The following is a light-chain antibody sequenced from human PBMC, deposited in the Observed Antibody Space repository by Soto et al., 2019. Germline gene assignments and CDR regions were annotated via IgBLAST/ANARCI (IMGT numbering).Light chain of an antibody. CDR2: TND. CDR1: RSNIGSNS. V-gene: IGLV1-44*01. Sequence: QAVVTQPPSASETPGQRVTISCSGGRSNIGSNSVNWYQQLPGTAPKLLIYTNDQRPSGVPDRFSGSKSGTSASLAVRGLQSDDEADYYCAAWDDSLNSYVFGTGTQLTVL. CDR3: AAWDDSLNSYV. J-gene: IGLJ1*01.